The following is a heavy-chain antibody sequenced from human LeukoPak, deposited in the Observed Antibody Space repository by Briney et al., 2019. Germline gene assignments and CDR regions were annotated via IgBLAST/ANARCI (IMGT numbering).Heavy chain of an antibody. CDR3: AKGGKWDVTPFDY. CDR1: GFTFSTYA. D-gene: IGHD1-26*01. CDR2: ISGSGGST. Sequence: PGGSLRLSCAASGFTFSTYAMSWVRQGPGKGLEWVSVISGSGGSTYYADSVKGRFTISRDNSKNTLYLQMNSLRAEDTAVYYCAKGGKWDVTPFDYWGQGTLVTVSS. V-gene: IGHV3-23*01. J-gene: IGHJ4*02.